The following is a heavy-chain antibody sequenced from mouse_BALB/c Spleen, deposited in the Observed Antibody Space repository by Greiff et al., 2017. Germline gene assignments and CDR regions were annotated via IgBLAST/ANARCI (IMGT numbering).Heavy chain of an antibody. CDR1: GFNIKDTY. CDR3: ALTGTFEY. D-gene: IGHD4-1*01. CDR2: IDPANGNT. J-gene: IGHJ2*01. Sequence: VQLQQSGAELVKPGASVKLSCTASGFNIKDTYMHWVKQRPEQGLEWIGRIDPANGNTKYDPKFQGKATITADTSSNTAYLQLSRLTSEDTAVYYCALTGTFEYWGQGTTLTVSS. V-gene: IGHV14-3*02.